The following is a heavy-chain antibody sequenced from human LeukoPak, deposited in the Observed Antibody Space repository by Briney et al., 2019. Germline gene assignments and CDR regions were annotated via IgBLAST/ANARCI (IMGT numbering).Heavy chain of an antibody. CDR1: GATFSSYA. Sequence: SVKVSCKASGATFSSYAISWVRQAPGQRLEWMGGIIPIFGTANYAQKFQGRVTITTDESTSTAYMELSSLRSEDTAVYYCARADSSGWYHDYWGQGTLVTVSS. V-gene: IGHV1-69*05. CDR3: ARADSSGWYHDY. J-gene: IGHJ4*02. D-gene: IGHD6-19*01. CDR2: IIPIFGTA.